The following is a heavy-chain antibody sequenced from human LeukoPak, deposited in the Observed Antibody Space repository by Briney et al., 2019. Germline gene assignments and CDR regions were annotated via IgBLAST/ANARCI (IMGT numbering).Heavy chain of an antibody. D-gene: IGHD6-13*01. CDR3: AGPTRIAAAGKTEYFQH. CDR2: ISAGGGGT. J-gene: IGHJ1*01. CDR1: GFTFSNYA. V-gene: IGHV3-23*01. Sequence: PGGSLRLPCAASGFTFSNYAMSWVRQAPGKGLEWVSGISAGGGGTFYADSVKGRFTVSRDNSKNTLYLQMNSLRAEDTAVYYCAGPTRIAAAGKTEYFQHWGQGTLVTVSS.